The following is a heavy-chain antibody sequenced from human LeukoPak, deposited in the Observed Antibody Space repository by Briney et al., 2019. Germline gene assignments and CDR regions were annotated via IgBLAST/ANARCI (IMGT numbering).Heavy chain of an antibody. CDR1: GCTFINYG. D-gene: IGHD1-26*01. V-gene: IGHV1-18*01. CDR2: ISAYTGST. Sequence: ASVKVSCKASGCTFINYGLTWVRQAPGQGFEWMGWISAYTGSTNYAQKLQGRVTMPTDPSTSTAYMDLRSLRSDDTAVYYCARTVGATGAFDIWGQGTMVIVSS. CDR3: ARTVGATGAFDI. J-gene: IGHJ3*02.